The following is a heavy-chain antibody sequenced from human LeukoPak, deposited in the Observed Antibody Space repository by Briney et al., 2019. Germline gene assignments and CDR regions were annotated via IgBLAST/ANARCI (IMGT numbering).Heavy chain of an antibody. CDR2: IYYSGST. Sequence: PSETLSLTCTVSGGSISSSSYYWGWIRQPPGKGLEWIGSIYYSGSTYYNPSLKSRVTISVDTSKNQFSLKLSSVTAADTAVYYCVRHGSHFDYWGQGTLVTVSS. CDR3: VRHGSHFDY. J-gene: IGHJ4*02. V-gene: IGHV4-39*01. CDR1: GGSISSSSYY.